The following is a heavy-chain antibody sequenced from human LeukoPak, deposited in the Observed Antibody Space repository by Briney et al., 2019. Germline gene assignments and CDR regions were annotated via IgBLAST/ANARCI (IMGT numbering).Heavy chain of an antibody. D-gene: IGHD2-15*01. Sequence: GGSLRLSCAASGFTFGSYMMTWVRQAPGRGLEWVSTISSNGGSTYYADSVKGRFTISRDNSKNTLYLQMSSLRAEDTVVYYCARYCSGASCYSGVDYWGQGTLVPVSS. CDR2: ISSNGGST. CDR3: ARYCSGASCYSGVDY. J-gene: IGHJ4*02. V-gene: IGHV3-23*01. CDR1: GFTFGSYM.